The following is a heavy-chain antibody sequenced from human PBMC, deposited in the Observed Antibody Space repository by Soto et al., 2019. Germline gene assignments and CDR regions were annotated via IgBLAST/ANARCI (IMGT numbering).Heavy chain of an antibody. D-gene: IGHD1-26*01. CDR2: IYYSGST. J-gene: IGHJ4*02. Sequence: QVQLQESGPGLVKPSETLSLTCTVSGGTISSWYWSWIRQPPGKGLEWIGYIYYSGSTNCNPSLKSRVPLSVDTATNPFSLKLRSVTAADTAVYYCTRRYGSAIDYWGQGTLVTVSS. V-gene: IGHV4-59*08. CDR3: TRRYGSAIDY. CDR1: GGTISSWY.